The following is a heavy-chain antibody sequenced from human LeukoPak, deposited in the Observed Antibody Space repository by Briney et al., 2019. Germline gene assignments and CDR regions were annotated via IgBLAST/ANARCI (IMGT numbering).Heavy chain of an antibody. D-gene: IGHD1-14*01. Sequence: GGALRLSCSASGFTFSSYAMHWVRQAPGKGLEYVSAISSNGGSTYYADSVKGRFTISRDNAKNSLYLQMNNLRDEDTAVYYCARETPEYDWGQGTLVTVSS. V-gene: IGHV3-64*04. J-gene: IGHJ4*02. CDR2: ISSNGGST. CDR3: ARETPEYD. CDR1: GFTFSSYA.